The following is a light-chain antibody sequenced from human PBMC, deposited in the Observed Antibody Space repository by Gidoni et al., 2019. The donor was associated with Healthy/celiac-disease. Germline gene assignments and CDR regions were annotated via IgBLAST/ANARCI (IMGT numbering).Light chain of an antibody. CDR2: AAS. V-gene: IGKV1-6*01. Sequence: AIQMTQSPSSLSASVGDRVTITCRASQGIRNDLGWYQQKPGKAPKLLIYAASSLQSGVPSSFSGSGSGTDFTLTISSLQPEDFATYYCLQDYNYPLTFXGXTKVEIK. CDR3: LQDYNYPLT. CDR1: QGIRND. J-gene: IGKJ4*01.